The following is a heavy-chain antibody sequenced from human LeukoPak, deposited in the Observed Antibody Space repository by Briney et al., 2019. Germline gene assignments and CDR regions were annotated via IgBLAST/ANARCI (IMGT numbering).Heavy chain of an antibody. J-gene: IGHJ4*02. Sequence: GGSLRLSCAASGFTFSSYSMNWVRQAPGKGLEWVSSISSSSSYIYYADSVKGRFTISRDNAKNSLYLQMNSLRAGDTAVYYCARRQGYCSGGSCFSLDYWGQGTLVTVSS. CDR3: ARRQGYCSGGSCFSLDY. CDR1: GFTFSSYS. D-gene: IGHD2-15*01. CDR2: ISSSSSYI. V-gene: IGHV3-21*01.